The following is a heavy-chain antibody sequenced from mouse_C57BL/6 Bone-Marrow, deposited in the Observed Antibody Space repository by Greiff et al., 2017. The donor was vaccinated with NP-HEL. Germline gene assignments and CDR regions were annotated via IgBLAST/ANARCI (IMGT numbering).Heavy chain of an antibody. CDR1: GYTFTSYW. V-gene: IGHV1-74*01. J-gene: IGHJ2*01. Sequence: QVHVKQSGAELVKPGASVKVSCKASGYTFTSYWMHWVKQRPGQGLEWIGRIHPSDSDTNYNQKFKGKATLTVDKSSSTAYMQLSSLTSEDSAVYYCAIEGQSMDYFDYWGQGTTLTVSS. CDR2: IHPSDSDT. D-gene: IGHD2-10*02. CDR3: AIEGQSMDYFDY.